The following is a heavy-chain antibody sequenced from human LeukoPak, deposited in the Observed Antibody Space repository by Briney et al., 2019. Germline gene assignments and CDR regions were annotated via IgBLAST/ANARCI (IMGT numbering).Heavy chain of an antibody. V-gene: IGHV1-69*05. Sequence: SVKVSCKASGGTFSSYAISWVRQAPGQGLEWMGRIIPIFGTANYAQKLQGRVTMTTDTSTSTAYMELRSLRSDDTAVYYCARVVRSNYYDSSGYYHNWFDPWGQGTLVTVSS. CDR1: GGTFSSYA. D-gene: IGHD3-22*01. CDR2: IIPIFGTA. J-gene: IGHJ5*02. CDR3: ARVVRSNYYDSSGYYHNWFDP.